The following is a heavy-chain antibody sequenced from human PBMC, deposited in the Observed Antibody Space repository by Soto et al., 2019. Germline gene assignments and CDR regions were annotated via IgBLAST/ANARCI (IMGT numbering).Heavy chain of an antibody. Sequence: EVQLLESGGGLVQPGGSLRLSCAASGFTFSSFAMSWVRQAPGKGLEWVSAIGSRGDSTXYADSVKGRXTIXXXNSXXXXXXXXXXXXXXXXXXXXXXXXXXXXYNSGRPFDSWGQGTLVTVSS. D-gene: IGHD6-19*01. CDR3: XXXXXXXYNSGRPFDS. V-gene: IGHV3-23*01. J-gene: IGHJ4*02. CDR1: GFTFSSFA. CDR2: IGSRGDST.